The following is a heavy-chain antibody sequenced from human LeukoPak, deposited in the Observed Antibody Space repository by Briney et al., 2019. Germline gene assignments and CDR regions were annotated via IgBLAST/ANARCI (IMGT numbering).Heavy chain of an antibody. CDR2: IYYSGST. D-gene: IGHD6-19*01. J-gene: IGHJ4*02. Sequence: PSETLSLTCTVSGGSISSYYWSWIRQPPGKGLEWIGYIYYSGSTNYNPSLKSRVTISVDTSKNQFSLKLSSVTAADTAVYYCARVRGRDVAVDYWGQGTLVTVSS. V-gene: IGHV4-59*01. CDR1: GGSISSYY. CDR3: ARVRGRDVAVDY.